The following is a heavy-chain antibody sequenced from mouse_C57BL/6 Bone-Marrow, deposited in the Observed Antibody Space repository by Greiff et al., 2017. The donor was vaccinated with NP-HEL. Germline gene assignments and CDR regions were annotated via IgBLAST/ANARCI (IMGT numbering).Heavy chain of an antibody. CDR3: ARKAYYGRSYEFAY. CDR1: GYTFTTYW. V-gene: IGHV1-50*01. D-gene: IGHD1-1*01. Sequence: QVQLQQPGAELVKPGASVKLSCKASGYTFTTYWMQWVKQRPGQGLEWIGEIDPSDSYPNYNQKFKGKATLTVDTSSSTAYMQRSSLTSEDSAVYYCARKAYYGRSYEFAYWGQGTLVTVSA. J-gene: IGHJ3*01. CDR2: IDPSDSYP.